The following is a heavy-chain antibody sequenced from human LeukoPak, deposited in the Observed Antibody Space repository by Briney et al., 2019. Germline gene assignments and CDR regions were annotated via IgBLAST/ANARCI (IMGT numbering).Heavy chain of an antibody. Sequence: SETLSLTCTVSGGSINSYYWSWIRQPAGKGLEWIGRIYISGSTIYNPSLKSRVTMSVDTSKNQFSLNLSSMTAADTAVYYCARAKLGFLDAFDIWGQGTMVTVSS. CDR3: ARAKLGFLDAFDI. CDR1: GGSINSYY. D-gene: IGHD6-13*01. J-gene: IGHJ3*02. CDR2: IYISGST. V-gene: IGHV4-4*07.